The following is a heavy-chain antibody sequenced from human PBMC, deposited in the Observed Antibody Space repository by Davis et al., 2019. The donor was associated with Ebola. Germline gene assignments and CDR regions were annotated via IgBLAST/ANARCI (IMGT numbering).Heavy chain of an antibody. Sequence: GESLKISCAASGLTFNTYTMHWVRQAPGKGLEWVSSITNSGRNKYYTDPVKGRFTISRDNAKNSLYLQMNSLRAEDTAVYYCARDYPGENYGLDVWGQGTTVTVSS. D-gene: IGHD3-10*01. V-gene: IGHV3-21*01. CDR2: ITNSGRNK. CDR1: GLTFNTYT. CDR3: ARDYPGENYGLDV. J-gene: IGHJ6*02.